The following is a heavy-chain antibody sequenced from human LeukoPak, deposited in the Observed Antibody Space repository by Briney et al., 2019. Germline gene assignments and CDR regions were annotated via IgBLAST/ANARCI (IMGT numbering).Heavy chain of an antibody. D-gene: IGHD3-22*01. J-gene: IGHJ4*02. CDR1: GGSISRGRYY. Sequence: NSSETLSLTCTVSGGSISRGRYYWSWIRQPAGKGLEWIGRIYTSGSTNYNPSLKSRVTISVDTSKNQFSLKLSSVTAADTAVYYCARGYVSSGYYFPFDYWGQGTLVTVSS. CDR2: IYTSGST. V-gene: IGHV4-61*02. CDR3: ARGYVSSGYYFPFDY.